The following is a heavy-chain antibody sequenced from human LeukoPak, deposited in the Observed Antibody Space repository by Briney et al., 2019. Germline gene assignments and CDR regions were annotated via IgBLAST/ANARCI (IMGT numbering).Heavy chain of an antibody. V-gene: IGHV3-20*04. CDR3: ARARTYYYDSSGYYYFDY. D-gene: IGHD3-22*01. Sequence: GGSLRLSCAASGFTFDDYGMSWVRQAPGKGLEWVSGINWNGGSTGYADSVKGRFTISRDNAKNSLYLQMSSLRAEDTALYYCARARTYYYDSSGYYYFDYWGQGTLVTVSS. J-gene: IGHJ4*02. CDR1: GFTFDDYG. CDR2: INWNGGST.